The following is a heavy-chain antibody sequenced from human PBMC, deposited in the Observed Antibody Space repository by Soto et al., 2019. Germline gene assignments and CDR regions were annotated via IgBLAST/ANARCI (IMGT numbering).Heavy chain of an antibody. CDR2: IYPSDSYT. V-gene: IGHV5-51*01. Sequence: LGESLKISCQSSGYTFSNFWIGWVRQLPGKGLEWMGIIYPSDSYTNYSPSFQGHVTISADKSISTAYLQWSSLKASDTAMYYCARQPRIQLWPAFDYWGQGTLVTVSS. J-gene: IGHJ4*02. CDR1: GYTFSNFW. CDR3: ARQPRIQLWPAFDY. D-gene: IGHD5-18*01.